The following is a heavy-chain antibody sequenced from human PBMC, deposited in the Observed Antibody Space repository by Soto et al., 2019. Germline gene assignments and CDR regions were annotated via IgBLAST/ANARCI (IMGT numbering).Heavy chain of an antibody. J-gene: IGHJ4*02. V-gene: IGHV3-23*01. D-gene: IGHD3-16*02. CDR1: GFTFSNYG. CDR3: AKSFTLSTFWRAYRHKTHFDY. CDR2: ISGNGDTT. Sequence: EVQLLESGGGLVQPGGSLRLSCAASGFTFSNYGMDWVRQAPGKGLEWVSFISGNGDTTYYADSVKGRFTISRDNSKDTLFLQMSSLRAEDTATYYCAKSFTLSTFWRAYRHKTHFDYWGQGALVTVSS.